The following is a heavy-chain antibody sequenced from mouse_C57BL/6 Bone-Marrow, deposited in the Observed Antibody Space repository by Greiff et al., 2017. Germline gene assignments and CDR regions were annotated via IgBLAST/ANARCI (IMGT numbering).Heavy chain of an antibody. J-gene: IGHJ3*01. CDR2: IDPENGDT. V-gene: IGHV14-4*01. D-gene: IGHD2-2*01. CDR1: GFNIKDDY. Sequence: EVKLQQSGAELVRPGASVKLSCTASGFNIKDDYMHWVKQRPEQGLEWIGWIDPENGDTEYASKFQGKATITADTSSNTAYLQLSSLTSEDTAVYYCTTGGYDGRKVFAYWGQGTLVTVSA. CDR3: TTGGYDGRKVFAY.